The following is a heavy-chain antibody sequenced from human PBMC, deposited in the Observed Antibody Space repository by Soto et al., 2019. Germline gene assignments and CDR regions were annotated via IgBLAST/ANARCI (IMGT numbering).Heavy chain of an antibody. J-gene: IGHJ6*04. Sequence: QAQLVQSGAEVKKPGSSVKVSCKASGGTFNRETFSWVRQAPGQGLQWMGRIIPVLDVTEYPQNFQGRVTITADTSTSTVYLALSGLGSDDTAVYYCARGGKLGGDLDVWGKGTAVIVSS. CDR1: GGTFNRET. CDR2: IIPVLDVT. CDR3: ARGGKLGGDLDV. D-gene: IGHD3-10*01. V-gene: IGHV1-69*02.